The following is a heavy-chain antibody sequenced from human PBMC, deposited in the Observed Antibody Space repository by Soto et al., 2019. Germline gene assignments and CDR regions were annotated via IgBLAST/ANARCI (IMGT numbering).Heavy chain of an antibody. CDR2: ISYDGSNK. D-gene: IGHD3-22*01. CDR3: ARDLPDYYDSSGPANYYSSSSGMDA. J-gene: IGHJ6*02. V-gene: IGHV3-30-3*01. CDR1: GFTFSSYA. Sequence: PGGSLRLSCAASGFTFSSYAMHWVRQAPGKGLEWVAVISYDGSNKYYADSVKGRFTISRDNSKNTLYLQMNSLRAEDTAVYYCARDLPDYYDSSGPANYYSSSSGMDAWGQGTTVTVSS.